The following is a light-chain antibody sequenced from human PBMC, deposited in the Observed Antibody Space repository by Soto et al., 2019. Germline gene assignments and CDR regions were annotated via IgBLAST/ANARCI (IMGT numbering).Light chain of an antibody. CDR3: AAWDDSLNGWV. V-gene: IGLV1-44*01. CDR1: SSNIGSNT. Sequence: QSVLTQPPSASGTPGQRVTISCSGSSSNIGSNTVNWYQQLPGTAPNLLIYSNNQRPSGVPDRFSGSKSGTSASLAISGPQSEDEADYYCAAWDDSLNGWVFGGGTKVTVL. CDR2: SNN. J-gene: IGLJ3*02.